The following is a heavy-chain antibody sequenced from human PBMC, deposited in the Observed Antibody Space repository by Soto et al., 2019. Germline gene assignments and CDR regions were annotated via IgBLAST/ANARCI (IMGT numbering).Heavy chain of an antibody. CDR1: GGSISSYY. CDR3: ARDRPGYYDSSGYSYFDY. D-gene: IGHD3-22*01. CDR2: IYYSGST. J-gene: IGHJ4*02. V-gene: IGHV4-59*01. Sequence: SETLSLTCTVSGGSISSYYWSWIRQPPGKGLEWIGYIYYSGSTNYNPSLKSRVTISVDTSKNQFSLKLSSVTAADTAVYYCARDRPGYYDSSGYSYFDYWGQGTLVTVSS.